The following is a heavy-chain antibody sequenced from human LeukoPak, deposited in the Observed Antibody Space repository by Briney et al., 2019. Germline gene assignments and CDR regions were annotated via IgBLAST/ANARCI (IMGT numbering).Heavy chain of an antibody. CDR2: IRYDGSNK. CDR3: AKDSRLGYFDY. Sequence: GGSLRLSCAASGLTFSSYGMHWVRQAPGKGLEWVAFIRYDGSNKCYADSVKGRFTISRDNSKNTLYLQMNSLRAEDTAVYYCAKDSRLGYFDYWGQGTLVTVSS. CDR1: GLTFSSYG. D-gene: IGHD2/OR15-2a*01. J-gene: IGHJ4*02. V-gene: IGHV3-30*02.